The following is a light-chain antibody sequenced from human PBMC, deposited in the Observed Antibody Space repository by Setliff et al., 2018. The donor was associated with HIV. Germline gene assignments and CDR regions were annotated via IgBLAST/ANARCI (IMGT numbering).Light chain of an antibody. CDR1: SSDVGGCNY. Sequence: QSVLTQPASVSGSPGQSITISCTGTSSDVGGCNYVSWYQQHRGKAPKLMIYEVSNRPSGVSDRFSGSKSGNTASLTISGLQTEDEADYFCSSYTSSSPLYVFGTGTKVTVL. CDR2: EVS. V-gene: IGLV2-14*01. J-gene: IGLJ1*01. CDR3: SSYTSSSPLYV.